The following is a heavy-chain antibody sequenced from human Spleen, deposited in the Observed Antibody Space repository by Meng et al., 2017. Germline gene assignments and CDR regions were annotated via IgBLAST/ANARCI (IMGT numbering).Heavy chain of an antibody. D-gene: IGHD2-15*01. CDR2: IIPILGIA. Sequence: QVQLVQSGAEVKKPGSSVKVSCKATGGTFSSYTISWVRQAPGQGLEWMGRIIPILGIANYAQKFQGRVTITADKSTSTAYMELSSLRSEDTAVYYCASGTPGRSYCDYWGQVTLVTVSS. CDR1: GGTFSSYT. J-gene: IGHJ4*02. V-gene: IGHV1-69*02. CDR3: ASGTPGRSYCDY.